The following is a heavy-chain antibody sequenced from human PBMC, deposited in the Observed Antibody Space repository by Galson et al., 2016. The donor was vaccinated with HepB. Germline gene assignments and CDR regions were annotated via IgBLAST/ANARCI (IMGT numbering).Heavy chain of an antibody. V-gene: IGHV3-7*01. CDR1: GFTFSSYW. CDR3: ASDYWVY. J-gene: IGHJ4*02. Sequence: RLSGAASGFTFSSYWSTWVRQSPGKGLEWGVSINGDGSTKYYVDSVKGRFTISRDNAKNSLYLQMNSLRAEEPAVYYCASDYWVYWGQRTLDPISA. D-gene: IGHD2-8*02. CDR2: INGDGSTK.